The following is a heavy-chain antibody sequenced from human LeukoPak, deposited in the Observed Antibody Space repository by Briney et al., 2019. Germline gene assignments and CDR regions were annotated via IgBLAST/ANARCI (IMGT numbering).Heavy chain of an antibody. J-gene: IGHJ4*02. CDR1: GFPFKGYW. V-gene: IGHV3-7*01. Sequence: GGSLRLSCVASGFPFKGYWMTWVRQSPGKGLDWVANIKPDGSETNYLDSVKGRFTISRDNARDSLSLEMNNLRVDDTAVYYCARDGGELWPLDEWGQGILVTVSS. D-gene: IGHD3-10*01. CDR2: IKPDGSET. CDR3: ARDGGELWPLDE.